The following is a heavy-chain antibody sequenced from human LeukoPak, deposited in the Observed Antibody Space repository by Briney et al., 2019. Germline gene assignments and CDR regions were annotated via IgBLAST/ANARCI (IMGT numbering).Heavy chain of an antibody. CDR3: ARASMVRGVIMFDY. D-gene: IGHD3-10*01. J-gene: IGHJ4*02. CDR2: IYYLGST. Sequence: SETLSLTCTVSGGSISSSSFYWGWIRQPPGRGLEWIGIIYYLGSTYYNPSLKSRVTLSVDTSKNQFSLNLSSVTAADTAVYYCARASMVRGVIMFDYWGQGTLVTGSS. V-gene: IGHV4-39*07. CDR1: GGSISSSSFY.